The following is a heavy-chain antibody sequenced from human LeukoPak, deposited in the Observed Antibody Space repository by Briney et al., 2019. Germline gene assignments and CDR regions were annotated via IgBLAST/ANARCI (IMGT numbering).Heavy chain of an antibody. V-gene: IGHV1-18*01. J-gene: IGHJ4*02. CDR1: GYTFTSYG. CDR2: ISAYNGNT. CDR3: ARALYYDFSYYFDY. D-gene: IGHD3-3*01. Sequence: GASVKVSCKASGYTFTSYGISWVRQAPGQGLEWMGWISAYNGNTNYAQKLQGRVTMTTDTSTSTAYMELRNLRSDDTAVYYCARALYYDFSYYFDYWGQGTLVTVSS.